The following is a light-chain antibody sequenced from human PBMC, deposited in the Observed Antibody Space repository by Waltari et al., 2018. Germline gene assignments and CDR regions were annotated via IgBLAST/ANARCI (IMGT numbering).Light chain of an antibody. CDR3: QQRRNWPGT. J-gene: IGKJ1*01. CDR2: DSS. CDR1: QRVGRY. V-gene: IGKV3-11*01. Sequence: EIVLTQSPATLSLSPGERATLSCRASQRVGRYLAWYQQKPGQAPRLLIYDSSSRATGIPARFSGSGSGTDFTLTISSLEPEDFALYFCQQRRNWPGTFGQGTKVEIK.